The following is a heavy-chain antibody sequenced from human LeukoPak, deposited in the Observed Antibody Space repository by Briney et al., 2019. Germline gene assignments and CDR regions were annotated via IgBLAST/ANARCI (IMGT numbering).Heavy chain of an antibody. CDR1: GFTFSSYA. J-gene: IGHJ6*02. CDR3: AREYQLLYYYYYGMDV. Sequence: GGSLRLSCAASGFTFSSYAMHWVRQAPGKGLEWVAVISYDGSNKSYADSVKGRFTISRDNSKNTLYLQMNSLRAEDTAVYYCAREYQLLYYYYYGMDVWGQGTTVTVSS. D-gene: IGHD2-2*01. CDR2: ISYDGSNK. V-gene: IGHV3-30-3*01.